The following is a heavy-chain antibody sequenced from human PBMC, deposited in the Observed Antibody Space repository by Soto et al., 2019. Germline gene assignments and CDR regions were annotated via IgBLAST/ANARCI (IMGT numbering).Heavy chain of an antibody. V-gene: IGHV3-21*01. CDR1: GFTFSGYS. Sequence: GGSLRLCWAASGFTFSGYSMNWFRQAPGKGLEWVSSISSSSSYIYYADSVKGRFTISRDNAKNSLYLQMNSLRAEDTAVYYCARAYDPRTDAFDIWGQGTMVTVSS. D-gene: IGHD3-3*01. J-gene: IGHJ3*02. CDR3: ARAYDPRTDAFDI. CDR2: ISSSSSYI.